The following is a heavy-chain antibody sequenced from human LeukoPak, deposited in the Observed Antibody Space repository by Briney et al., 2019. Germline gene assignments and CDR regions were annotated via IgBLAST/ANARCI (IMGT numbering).Heavy chain of an antibody. D-gene: IGHD6-6*01. V-gene: IGHV4-39*07. CDR1: GGSISSYY. CDR2: IYYSGST. Sequence: SETLSLTCTVSGGSISSYYWGWIRQPPGKGLEWIGSIYYSGSTYYNPSLKSRVTISVDTSKNQFSLKLSSVTAADTAVYYCARGGYSSSSGKGFYFDYWGQGTLVTVSS. J-gene: IGHJ4*02. CDR3: ARGGYSSSSGKGFYFDY.